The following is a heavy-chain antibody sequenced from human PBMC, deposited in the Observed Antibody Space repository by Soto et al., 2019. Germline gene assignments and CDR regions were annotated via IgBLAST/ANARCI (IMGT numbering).Heavy chain of an antibody. V-gene: IGHV4-34*01. CDR3: ARAAVAAGGPFDK. D-gene: IGHD2-15*01. J-gene: IGHJ4*02. Sequence: SETLSLTGAVSGGSFSGFFWGWIRQPPGKGLEWIGEVNHGGSTNYNPSLKSRVTISSDTSKNHFSLTLRSVTAADTAVYYCARAAVAAGGPFDKWGQGALVTVSS. CDR1: GGSFSGFF. CDR2: VNHGGST.